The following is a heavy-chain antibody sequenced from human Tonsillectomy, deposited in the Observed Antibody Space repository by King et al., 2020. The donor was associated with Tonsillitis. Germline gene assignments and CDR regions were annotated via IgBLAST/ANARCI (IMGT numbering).Heavy chain of an antibody. Sequence: DVQLVESGGGLVQPGGSLRLSCAASGFTFSSYAMSWVRQAPGKGLEWVSAISSSGNRTYYADSVKGRFSISRDNSKNTLYLQMNSLRAEDTAVYYCANSRGWYPPFDYWGQGTLVTVSS. D-gene: IGHD6-19*01. CDR3: ANSRGWYPPFDY. CDR2: ISSSGNRT. J-gene: IGHJ4*02. V-gene: IGHV3-23*04. CDR1: GFTFSSYA.